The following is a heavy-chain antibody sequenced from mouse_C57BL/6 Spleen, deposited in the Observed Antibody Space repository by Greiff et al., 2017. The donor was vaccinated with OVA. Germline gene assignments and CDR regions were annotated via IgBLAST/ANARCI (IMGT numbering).Heavy chain of an antibody. CDR1: GFSLTSYG. V-gene: IGHV2-2*01. J-gene: IGHJ1*03. D-gene: IGHD1-1*01. Sequence: VKLVESGPGLVQPSQSLSITCTVSGFSLTSYGVHWVRQSPGKGLEWLGVIWSGGSTDYNAAFISRLSISKDNSKSQVFFKMNSLQADDTAIYYCASYGDIWYFDVWGTGTTVTVSS. CDR2: IWSGGST. CDR3: ASYGDIWYFDV.